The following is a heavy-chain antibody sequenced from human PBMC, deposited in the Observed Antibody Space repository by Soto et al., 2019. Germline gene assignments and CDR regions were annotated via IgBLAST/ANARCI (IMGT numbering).Heavy chain of an antibody. D-gene: IGHD4-17*01. Sequence: PGGSLRLSCAASGFTFSSYWMSWVRQAPGKGLEWVANIKQDGSEKYYVDSVKGRFTISRDNAKNSLYLQMNSLRAEDTAVYYCARDRRHDYGDYVAFDIWGQGTMVTVSS. V-gene: IGHV3-7*01. J-gene: IGHJ3*02. CDR2: IKQDGSEK. CDR1: GFTFSSYW. CDR3: ARDRRHDYGDYVAFDI.